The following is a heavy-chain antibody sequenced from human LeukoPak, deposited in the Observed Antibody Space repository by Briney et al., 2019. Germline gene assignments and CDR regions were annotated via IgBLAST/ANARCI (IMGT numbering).Heavy chain of an antibody. V-gene: IGHV5-51*01. CDR3: ARFSSTYYSEPGFAFDI. J-gene: IGHJ3*02. D-gene: IGHD2-21*01. Sequence: GESLKISCKGSGYSFTSYWIGWVRQMPGKGLEWMGIIYPGDSDTRYSPSFQGQVTISADKSISTAYLQWSSLKASDTAMYYCARFSSTYYSEPGFAFDIWGQGTMVTVSS. CDR2: IYPGDSDT. CDR1: GYSFTSYW.